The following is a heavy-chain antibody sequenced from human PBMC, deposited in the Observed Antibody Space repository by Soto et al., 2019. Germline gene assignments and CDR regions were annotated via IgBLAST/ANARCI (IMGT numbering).Heavy chain of an antibody. J-gene: IGHJ3*02. CDR2: INSDGSST. V-gene: IGHV3-74*01. CDR1: GFTFSSYW. CDR3: ARTESNNRKRITMIVVVAVSDAFDI. D-gene: IGHD3-22*01. Sequence: PGGALRLSCAASGFTFSSYWMSWVRQAPGKGLVWVSRINSDGSSTSYADSVKGRFTISRDNAKNTLYLQMNSLRAEDTAVYYCARTESNNRKRITMIVVVAVSDAFDIWGQGTMVTVSS.